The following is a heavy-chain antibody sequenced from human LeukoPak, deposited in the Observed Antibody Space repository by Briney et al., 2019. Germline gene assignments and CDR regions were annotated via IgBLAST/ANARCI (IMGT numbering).Heavy chain of an antibody. V-gene: IGHV3-23*01. Sequence: GGSLRLSCAASGFTFSSYAVSWVRRAPGEGLEWVSAISGSGGSTDYADSVKGRFTISRDNSKNTLYLQMDSLRAGDTAVYYCAKKYCPSPSCSGLDCWGRETLVTVSS. D-gene: IGHD2-2*01. CDR2: ISGSGGST. CDR1: GFTFSSYA. J-gene: IGHJ4*02. CDR3: AKKYCPSPSCSGLDC.